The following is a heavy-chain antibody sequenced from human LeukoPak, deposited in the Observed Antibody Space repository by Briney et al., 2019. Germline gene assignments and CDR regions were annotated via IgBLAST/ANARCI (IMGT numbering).Heavy chain of an antibody. CDR2: VYISGDT. V-gene: IGHV4-4*07. CDR3: ARLIAEVGRGTNYFDT. CDR1: GASVTSSY. J-gene: IGHJ4*02. Sequence: SETLSLTCTVSGASVTSSYWSWIRQSAGKGLEWIGRVYISGDTKYNPSLMGRVFMSLDVSKGQFSLSLRSVTAADTAVYFCARLIAEVGRGTNYFDTWGQGTLVTVSS. D-gene: IGHD2-21*01.